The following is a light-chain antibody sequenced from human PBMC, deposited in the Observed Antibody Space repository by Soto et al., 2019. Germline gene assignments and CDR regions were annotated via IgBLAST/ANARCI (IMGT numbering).Light chain of an antibody. CDR2: KAS. V-gene: IGKV1-5*03. J-gene: IGKJ4*01. CDR1: QSISSW. Sequence: DIQMTQSPSTLSASVGDRVTITCRASQSISSWLAWYQQKPGKAPKLLIYKASSLESGVPSRFSGSGSGTEFTLTISSLQPDDFATYYCQQYNSYSPLTFGGGTKVDIK. CDR3: QQYNSYSPLT.